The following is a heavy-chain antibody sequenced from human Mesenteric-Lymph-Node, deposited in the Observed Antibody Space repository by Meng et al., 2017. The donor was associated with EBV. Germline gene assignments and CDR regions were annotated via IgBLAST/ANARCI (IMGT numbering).Heavy chain of an antibody. CDR3: ARGSHYTWDV. CDR2: IFHAGNT. V-gene: IGHV4-4*02. J-gene: IGHJ4*02. CDR1: GDSIISTDTW. D-gene: IGHD3-16*01. Sequence: QVLLQESGPGLVKPSGTLSLPCGVSGDSIISTDTWWSWVRQPPGKGLEWIGEIFHAGNTNYNPSLKSQVTMSVDTSKNQFSLNLSSVTAADSAVYYCARGSHYTWDVWGQGTLVTVSS.